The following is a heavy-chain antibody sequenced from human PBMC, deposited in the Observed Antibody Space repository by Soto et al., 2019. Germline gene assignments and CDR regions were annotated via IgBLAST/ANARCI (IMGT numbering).Heavy chain of an antibody. V-gene: IGHV3-33*01. CDR3: ARDLGWNYEPHQLDY. D-gene: IGHD1-7*01. J-gene: IGHJ4*02. Sequence: GGSLRLSCAASGFTFSSYGMHWVRQAPGKGLEWVAVIWYDGSNKYYADSVKGRFTISRDNSKNTLYLQMNSLRAEDTAVYYCARDLGWNYEPHQLDYWGQGTLVTVSS. CDR2: IWYDGSNK. CDR1: GFTFSSYG.